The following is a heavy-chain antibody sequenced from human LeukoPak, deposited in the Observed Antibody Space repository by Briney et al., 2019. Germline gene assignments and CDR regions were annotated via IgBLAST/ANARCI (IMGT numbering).Heavy chain of an antibody. J-gene: IGHJ1*01. D-gene: IGHD3-22*01. V-gene: IGHV4-30-4*01. CDR1: GGPISSGDYY. CDR2: IYYSGST. Sequence: SETLSLTCTVSGGPISSGDYYWSWIRQPPGKGLEWIGYIYYSGSTYYNPSLKSRVTISVDTSKNQFSLKLSSVTAADTAVYYCARAESNVYQLLSYYYDSSGYFQHWGQGTLVTVSS. CDR3: ARAESNVYQLLSYYYDSSGYFQH.